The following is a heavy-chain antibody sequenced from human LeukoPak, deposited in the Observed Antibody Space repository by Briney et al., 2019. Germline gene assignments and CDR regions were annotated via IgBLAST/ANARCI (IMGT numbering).Heavy chain of an antibody. CDR1: GYTFTSYG. D-gene: IGHD3-3*01. J-gene: IGHJ4*02. V-gene: IGHV1-18*01. Sequence: GASVKVSCKASGYTFTSYGISWVRQAPGQGLEWMGWISAYNGNTNYAQKLQGRVTMTTDTSTSTAYMELRSLRSDDTAVYYCAREPLGIFGVVNLFDYWGQGTLVTVSS. CDR2: ISAYNGNT. CDR3: AREPLGIFGVVNLFDY.